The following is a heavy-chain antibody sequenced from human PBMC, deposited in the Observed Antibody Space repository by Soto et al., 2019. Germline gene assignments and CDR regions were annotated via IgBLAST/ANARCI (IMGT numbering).Heavy chain of an antibody. V-gene: IGHV4-30-2*01. CDR1: GGSISSGGYS. CDR2: IYHSGST. CDR3: ARLSYSGSSLDY. J-gene: IGHJ4*02. D-gene: IGHD1-26*01. Sequence: SETLSLTCAVSGGSISSGGYSWSWIRQPPGKGLEWIGYIYHSGSTYYNPSLKSRVTISVDRSKNQFSLKLSSVTAADTAVYYCARLSYSGSSLDYWGQGTLVTVSS.